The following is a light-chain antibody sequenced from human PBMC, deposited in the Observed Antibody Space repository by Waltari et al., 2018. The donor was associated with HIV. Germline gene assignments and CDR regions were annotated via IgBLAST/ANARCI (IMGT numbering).Light chain of an antibody. Sequence: DIQMTQFPSTLSASVGDRVTITCRASQTSNSWLAWYQPNPGKAPKLLIYKASSLESGVPSRFSGSGSGTYFTLTISSLQPDDSATYYCQQYNNYPLTFGGGTRLEIK. J-gene: IGKJ4*01. CDR3: QQYNNYPLT. V-gene: IGKV1-5*03. CDR1: QTSNSW. CDR2: KAS.